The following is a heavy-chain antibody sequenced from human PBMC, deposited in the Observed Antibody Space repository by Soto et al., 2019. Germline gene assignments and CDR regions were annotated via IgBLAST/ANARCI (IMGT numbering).Heavy chain of an antibody. J-gene: IGHJ4*02. CDR1: GGSFSGYY. CDR2: INHSGST. D-gene: IGHD3-22*01. CDR3: ARGLNYYDSSGYFM. V-gene: IGHV4-34*01. Sequence: QVQLQQWGAGLLKPSETLSLTCAVYGGSFSGYYWSWIRQPPGKGLEWIGEINHSGSTNYNPSLKSRVTISVDTSKNQFSLKLCSVTAADTAVYYCARGLNYYDSSGYFMWGQGTLVTVSS.